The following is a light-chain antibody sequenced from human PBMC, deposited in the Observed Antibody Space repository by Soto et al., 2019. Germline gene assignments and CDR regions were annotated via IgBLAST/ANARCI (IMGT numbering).Light chain of an antibody. CDR2: EAF. V-gene: IGKV3-15*01. Sequence: EIVMTQSPVTLSVSPGERATLSCRASQSVRSNLAWYQQKPGQPPRLLIYEAFTRATGIPARFSGGASGTEFTLTISNLQSEDSAVYYCQQFNGWPPYTFGQGTKLEIK. CDR1: QSVRSN. J-gene: IGKJ2*01. CDR3: QQFNGWPPYT.